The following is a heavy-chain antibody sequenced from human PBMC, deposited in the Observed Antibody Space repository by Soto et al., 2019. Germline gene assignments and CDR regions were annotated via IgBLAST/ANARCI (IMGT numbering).Heavy chain of an antibody. CDR1: GFTLRIYW. J-gene: IGHJ4*02. CDR2: IKPDGSAT. V-gene: IGHV3-7*03. D-gene: IGHD2-21*01. CDR3: FGANGGAQ. Sequence: PWGSLELACATSGFTLRIYWVTWVRQAAGKGLEWVANIKPDGSATNYVDSVKGRFTISRDNVRNSVSLQMNSLRVEDTAVYYCFGANGGAQWGQGTLVTVSS.